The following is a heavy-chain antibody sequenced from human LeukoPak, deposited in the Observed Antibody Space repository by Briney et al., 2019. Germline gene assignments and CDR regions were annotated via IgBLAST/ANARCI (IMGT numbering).Heavy chain of an antibody. CDR3: AKGNGKAATGNVVDY. CDR1: GFTFSSYA. J-gene: IGHJ4*02. V-gene: IGHV3-23*01. D-gene: IGHD6-13*01. CDR2: ISGSGGTT. Sequence: GGSLRLSCAASGFTFSSYAMSWVRQAPGKALEWVSVISGSGGTTYYADSVKGRFTISRDNSKSTLLLQMNSLRAEDTAVYYCAKGNGKAATGNVVDYWGQGTLVTVSS.